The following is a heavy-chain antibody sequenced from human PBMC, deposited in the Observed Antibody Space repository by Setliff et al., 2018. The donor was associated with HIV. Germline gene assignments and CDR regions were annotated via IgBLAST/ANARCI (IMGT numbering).Heavy chain of an antibody. V-gene: IGHV1-69*10. CDR1: GISFSSYP. CDR3: ARGGAVELWFRYFDF. Sequence: SVKVSCKASGISFSSYPISWVRQAPGQGLEWMGVFIPILGKVHYAQKFQGRVTITADESTSTAYMGLSSLKSEDTAVYYCARGGAVELWFRYFDFWGQGTLVTVSS. CDR2: FIPILGKV. J-gene: IGHJ4*02. D-gene: IGHD3-16*02.